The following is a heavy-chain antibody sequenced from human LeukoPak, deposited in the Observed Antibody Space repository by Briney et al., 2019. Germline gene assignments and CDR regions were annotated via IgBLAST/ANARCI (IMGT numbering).Heavy chain of an antibody. CDR2: FDPEDGET. CDR1: GYTFTGYY. V-gene: IGHV1-24*01. J-gene: IGHJ3*02. Sequence: ASVKVSCKASGYTFTGYYMHWVRQAPGKGLEWMGGFDPEDGETIYAQKFQGRVTMTEDTSTDTAYMELSSLRSEDTAVYYCATARSGSYDEGAFDIWGQGTMVTVSS. CDR3: ATARSGSYDEGAFDI. D-gene: IGHD1-26*01.